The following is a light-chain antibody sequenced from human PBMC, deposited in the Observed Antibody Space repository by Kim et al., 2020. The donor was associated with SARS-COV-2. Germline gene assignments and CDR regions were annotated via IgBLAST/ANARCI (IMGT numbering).Light chain of an antibody. CDR2: GKN. CDR3: GSRDTNHNVI. CDR1: SLRSYY. V-gene: IGLV3-19*01. Sequence: VALGQTVRITCQGDSLRSYYATWYQKRPGQAPMLVIYGKNNRPSEIPDRFSGASSGNTASLTITGAQAEDEADYYCGSRDTNHNVIFGGGTNLTVL. J-gene: IGLJ2*01.